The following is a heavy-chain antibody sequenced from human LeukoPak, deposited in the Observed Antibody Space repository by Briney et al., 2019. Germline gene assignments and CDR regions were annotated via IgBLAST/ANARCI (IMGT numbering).Heavy chain of an antibody. CDR1: GGSISSGSYY. CDR3: AREDYGLRY. CDR2: IYTSGST. D-gene: IGHD4-17*01. Sequence: SETLSLTCTVSGGSISSGSYYWSWIQQPAGKGLEWIGRIYTSGSTNYNPSLKSRVTISVDTSKNQFSLKLSSVTAADTAVYYCAREDYGLRYWGQGTLVTVSS. V-gene: IGHV4-61*02. J-gene: IGHJ4*02.